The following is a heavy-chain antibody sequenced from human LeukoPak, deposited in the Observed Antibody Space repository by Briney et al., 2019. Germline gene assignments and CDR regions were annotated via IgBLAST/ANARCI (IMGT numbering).Heavy chain of an antibody. J-gene: IGHJ6*02. CDR2: ISGDGGST. CDR1: GFTFDDYA. D-gene: IGHD2-2*01. V-gene: IGHV3-43*02. Sequence: PGGSLRLSCAASGFTFDDYAMHWVRQAPGKGLEWVSLISGDGGSTYYADSVKGRFTISRDNSKNSLYLQMNSLRTEDTALYYCAKGRTGDIVVVPAAMSFVVDYYGMDVWGQGTTVTVSS. CDR3: AKGRTGDIVVVPAAMSFVVDYYGMDV.